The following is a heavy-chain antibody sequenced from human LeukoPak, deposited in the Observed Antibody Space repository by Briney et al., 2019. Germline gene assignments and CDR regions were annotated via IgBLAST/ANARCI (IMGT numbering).Heavy chain of an antibody. CDR2: ISAYNGNT. Sequence: ASVKVSCKASGYTFTSYGINWVRQAPGQGLDWMGWISAYNGNTNYAQKLQGRVTMTTDTSTSTAYMELRSLRSDDTAVYYCARDSFALFGIVMVRGVLLPNFDYWGQGTLVTVSS. CDR3: ARDSFALFGIVMVRGVLLPNFDY. D-gene: IGHD3-10*01. J-gene: IGHJ4*02. V-gene: IGHV1-18*01. CDR1: GYTFTSYG.